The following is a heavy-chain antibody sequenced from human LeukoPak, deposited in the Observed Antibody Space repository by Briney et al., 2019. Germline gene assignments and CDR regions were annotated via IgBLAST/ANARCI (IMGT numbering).Heavy chain of an antibody. Sequence: GGSLRLSCAASGFTFSSYSMNWVRQAPGKGLEWVSYISSSSSTIYYADSVKGRFTISRDNAKNSLYLQMNSLRAEDTAVYYCARDQLPASWRESYNWFDPWGQGTLVTVSS. D-gene: IGHD2-2*01. V-gene: IGHV3-48*01. CDR2: ISSSSSTI. CDR1: GFTFSSYS. J-gene: IGHJ5*02. CDR3: ARDQLPASWRESYNWFDP.